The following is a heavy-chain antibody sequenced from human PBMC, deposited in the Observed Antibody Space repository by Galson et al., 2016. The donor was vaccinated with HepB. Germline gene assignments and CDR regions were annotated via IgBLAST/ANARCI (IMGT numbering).Heavy chain of an antibody. CDR1: GFTFSDHY. CDR3: ARDATGSYDY. J-gene: IGHJ4*02. CDR2: SRNSARSYTT. D-gene: IGHD1-26*01. Sequence: SLRLSCAASGFTFSDHYMDWVRQAPGKGLEWLGRSRNSARSYTTEYAASVKDRFTISRDVSKNLLYLQMNSLKTDDTAVYYCARDATGSYDYWGQGTLVTVSS. V-gene: IGHV3-72*01.